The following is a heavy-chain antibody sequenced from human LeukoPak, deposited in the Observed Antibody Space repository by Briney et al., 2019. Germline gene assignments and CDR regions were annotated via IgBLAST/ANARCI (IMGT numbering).Heavy chain of an antibody. CDR3: ARIGRDYGDYFDY. D-gene: IGHD4-17*01. CDR1: GFTLSTYW. J-gene: IGHJ4*02. V-gene: IGHV3-7*05. CDR2: IKQDGSEN. Sequence: GGSLRLSCAASGFTLSTYWMSWVRQAPGRGLEWVANIKQDGSENSYVDSVKGRFTISRDNAKNSLFLQMNSLRAEDTAVYYCARIGRDYGDYFDYWGQGTLVTVSS.